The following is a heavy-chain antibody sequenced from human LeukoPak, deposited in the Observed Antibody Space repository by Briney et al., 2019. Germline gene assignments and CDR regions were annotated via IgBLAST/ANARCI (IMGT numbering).Heavy chain of an antibody. V-gene: IGHV4-61*01. CDR3: ARDKKGASCYDY. CDR1: GGSISSSSYY. CDR2: IYYSGST. D-gene: IGHD2-2*01. Sequence: SETLSLTCTVSGGSISSSSYYWSWIRQPPGKGLEWIRYIYYSGSTNYNPSLKSRVTISVDTSKNQFSLKLSSVTAADTAVYYCARDKKGASCYDYWGQGTLVTVSS. J-gene: IGHJ4*02.